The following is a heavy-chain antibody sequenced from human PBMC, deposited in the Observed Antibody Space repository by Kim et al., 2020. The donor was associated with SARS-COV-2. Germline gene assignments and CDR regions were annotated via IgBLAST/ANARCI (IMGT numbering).Heavy chain of an antibody. V-gene: IGHV4-59*01. D-gene: IGHD3-22*01. CDR1: GGSISSYY. CDR2: IYYSGST. Sequence: SETLSLTCTVSGGSISSYYWSWIRQPPGKGLEWIGYIYYSGSTNYNPSLKSRVTISVDTSKNQFSLKLSSVTAADTAVYYCARDHMTHYYDSSGHTGYYYGMDVWGQGTTVTVSS. CDR3: ARDHMTHYYDSSGHTGYYYGMDV. J-gene: IGHJ6*02.